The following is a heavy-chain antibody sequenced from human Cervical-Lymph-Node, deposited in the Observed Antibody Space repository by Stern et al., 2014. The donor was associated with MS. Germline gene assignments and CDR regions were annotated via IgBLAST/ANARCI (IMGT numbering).Heavy chain of an antibody. Sequence: VQLVESGAEVKKPGASVKVSCKASGYTFIDYYMHWVRQAPGQGLEWMGWINPNRGGTNYAQKFQGWVTMTRGTSLSTAYMDLSRLRSDDTAVYYCARGRRSSGWSPPDAFDIWGQGTMVTVSS. CDR3: ARGRRSSGWSPPDAFDI. CDR2: INPNRGGT. J-gene: IGHJ3*02. D-gene: IGHD6-19*01. V-gene: IGHV1-2*04. CDR1: GYTFIDYY.